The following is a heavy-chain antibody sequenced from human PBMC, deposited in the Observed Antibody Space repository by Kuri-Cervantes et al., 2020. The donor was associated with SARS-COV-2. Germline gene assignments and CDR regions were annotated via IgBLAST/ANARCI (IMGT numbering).Heavy chain of an antibody. CDR1: GGSISSYY. CDR3: ARARDWFDP. Sequence: SETLSLTCTVSGGSISSYYWSWIRQPPGKGLEWIGEINHSGSTNYNPSLKSRVTISVDTSKNQFSLKLSSVTAADTAVYYCARARDWFDPWGQGTLVTVSS. J-gene: IGHJ5*02. CDR2: INHSGST. V-gene: IGHV4-34*01.